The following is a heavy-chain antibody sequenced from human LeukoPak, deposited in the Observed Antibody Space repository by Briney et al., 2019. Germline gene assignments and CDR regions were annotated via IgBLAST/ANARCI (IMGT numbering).Heavy chain of an antibody. CDR3: AVQLERRRVLDY. CDR2: IWYDGSQK. CDR1: GFTFGNYG. Sequence: PGGSLRLSCAASGFTFGNYGMHWVRQAPGKGLEWVAIIWYDGSQKYYADSVKGRFTISRDNSKNTLYLQMNSLRDTAVYFCAVQLERRRVLDYWGQGTLVTVSS. D-gene: IGHD1-1*01. V-gene: IGHV3-30*02. J-gene: IGHJ4*02.